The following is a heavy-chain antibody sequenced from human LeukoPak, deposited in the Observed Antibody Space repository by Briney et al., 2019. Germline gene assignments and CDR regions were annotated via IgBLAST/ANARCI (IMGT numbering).Heavy chain of an antibody. Sequence: PSETLSLTCAVYGGSFSGYYWSWIRQPPGKGLEWIGEINHSGSTNYNPSLKSRVTISVDTSKNQFSLKLSSVTAADTAVYYCARVRISTAGWSYYYYGMDVWGQGTTVTVSS. CDR3: ARVRISTAGWSYYYYGMDV. CDR1: GGSFSGYY. CDR2: INHSGST. J-gene: IGHJ6*02. V-gene: IGHV4-34*01. D-gene: IGHD3-3*01.